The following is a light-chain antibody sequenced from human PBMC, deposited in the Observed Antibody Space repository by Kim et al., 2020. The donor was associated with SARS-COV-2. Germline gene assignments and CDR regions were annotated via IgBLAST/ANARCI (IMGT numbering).Light chain of an antibody. CDR2: QDT. J-gene: IGLJ3*02. CDR1: KLGEKY. V-gene: IGLV3-1*01. CDR3: QAWDSGTAV. Sequence: SYELTQTPSVSVSPGQTASITCSGDKLGEKYASWYQQKPGQSPVVVIYQDTKRPSGIPERFSGSNSGNTLTLTISGTQPMDESDYYCQAWDSGTAVFGGG.